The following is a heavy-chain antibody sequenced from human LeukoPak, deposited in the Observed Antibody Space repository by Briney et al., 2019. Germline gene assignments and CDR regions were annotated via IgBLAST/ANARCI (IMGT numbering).Heavy chain of an antibody. D-gene: IGHD5-24*01. Sequence: PSETLSLTCAVSGYSISSGYFWGWIRQAPGKGLEWIGSIYHSGTTYYNPSLKSRITISVDTSKNQFSLKLNSVTAADTALYYCACSRDLYSPLDYWGQGTLVTVSS. V-gene: IGHV4-38-2*01. J-gene: IGHJ4*02. CDR1: GYSISSGYF. CDR3: ACSRDLYSPLDY. CDR2: IYHSGTT.